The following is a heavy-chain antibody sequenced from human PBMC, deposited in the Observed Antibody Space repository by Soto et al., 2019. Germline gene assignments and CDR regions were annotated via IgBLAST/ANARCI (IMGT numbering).Heavy chain of an antibody. J-gene: IGHJ5*02. CDR2: INHSGST. CDR3: ASIYDSSGYYYGNNWFDP. D-gene: IGHD3-22*01. V-gene: IGHV4-34*09. Sequence: SETLSLTCAVYGGSFSGYYWSWIRQPPGKGLEWIGEINHSGSTNYNPSLKSRVTISVDTSKNQFSLELSSVTAADTAVYYCASIYDSSGYYYGNNWFDPWGQGTLVTVSS. CDR1: GGSFSGYY.